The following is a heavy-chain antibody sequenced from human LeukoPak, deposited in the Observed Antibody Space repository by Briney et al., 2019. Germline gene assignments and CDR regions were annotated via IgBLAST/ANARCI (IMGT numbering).Heavy chain of an antibody. J-gene: IGHJ4*02. V-gene: IGHV3-48*02. D-gene: IGHD1-26*01. CDR2: ITSSSTNI. CDR3: ATSGNYYLKY. CDR1: GFSFSTYN. Sequence: PGGSVILSCAASGFSFSTYNINWVRQAPGKGLEWVSHITSSSTNIYYADSVKGRFTISRNNAKNALSLQMNSLRDEDTAVYYCATSGNYYLKYWGQGTLVTVSS.